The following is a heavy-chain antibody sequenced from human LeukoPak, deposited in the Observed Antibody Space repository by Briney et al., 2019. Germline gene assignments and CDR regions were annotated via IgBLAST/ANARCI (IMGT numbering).Heavy chain of an antibody. D-gene: IGHD3-22*01. CDR2: FDPEDGET. J-gene: IGHJ6*02. CDR3: AWEYYYDSSGYQGYYYYYGMDV. Sequence: GASVKVSCKVSGYTLTELSMHWVRQAPGKGLEWMGGFDPEDGETIYAQKFQGRVTMTEDTSTDTAYMELSSLRSEDTAVYYCAWEYYYDSSGYQGYYYYYGMDVWGQGTTVTVSS. CDR1: GYTLTELS. V-gene: IGHV1-24*01.